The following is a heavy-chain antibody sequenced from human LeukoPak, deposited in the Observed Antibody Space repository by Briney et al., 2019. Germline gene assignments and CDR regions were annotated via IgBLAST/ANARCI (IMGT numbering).Heavy chain of an antibody. CDR1: GFTFSSYG. CDR3: TKGGWGTVLDY. J-gene: IGHJ4*02. V-gene: IGHV3-30*18. D-gene: IGHD3-10*01. Sequence: AGGSLRLSCAASGFTFSSYGMHWVRQAPGKGLEWVAVISYDGSNKYYADSVKGRFTISRDNSKNTLYLQMNSLRADDTAVYYCTKGGWGTVLDYWGQGTLVTVSS. CDR2: ISYDGSNK.